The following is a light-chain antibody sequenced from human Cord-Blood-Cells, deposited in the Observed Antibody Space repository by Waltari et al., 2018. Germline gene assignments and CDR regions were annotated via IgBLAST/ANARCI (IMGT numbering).Light chain of an antibody. CDR1: SSDIGGYDG. J-gene: IGLJ2*01. Sequence: QSALTQPASVSHSLGQSVTISCAGTSSDIGGYDGVSWYQQHPGKAPRLLISEVSKRPSGVSNRFSGSKSGNTASLTISGLQAEDEADYYCSSYTSKSTRVFGGGTKLTVL. V-gene: IGLV2-14*01. CDR2: EVS. CDR3: SSYTSKSTRV.